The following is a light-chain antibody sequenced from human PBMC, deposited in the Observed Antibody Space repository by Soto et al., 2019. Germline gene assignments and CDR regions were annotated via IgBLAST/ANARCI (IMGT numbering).Light chain of an antibody. J-gene: IGKJ4*01. CDR3: QQSYSTPLT. Sequence: DIQMTQSPSSLSASVGDRVTITCRASQSISSYLNWYQQKPGKAPRLLIYAASRLQSGVTSRFSGMGSGTDFTLTISILQPEDFATYYCQQSYSTPLTFGGGTKVEIK. CDR1: QSISSY. CDR2: AAS. V-gene: IGKV1-39*01.